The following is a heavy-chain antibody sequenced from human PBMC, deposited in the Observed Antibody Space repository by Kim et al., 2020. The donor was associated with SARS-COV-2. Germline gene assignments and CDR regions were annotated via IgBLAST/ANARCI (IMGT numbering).Heavy chain of an antibody. V-gene: IGHV5-51*01. J-gene: IGHJ4*02. D-gene: IGHD3-22*01. Sequence: GESLKISCKGSGYSFTSYWIGWVRQMPGKGLEWMGIIYPGDSDTRYSPSFQGQVTISADKSISTAYLQWSSLKASDTAMYYCARPLLDYYDSSGYYYSLDSWGQGTLVTVSS. CDR3: ARPLLDYYDSSGYYYSLDS. CDR1: GYSFTSYW. CDR2: IYPGDSDT.